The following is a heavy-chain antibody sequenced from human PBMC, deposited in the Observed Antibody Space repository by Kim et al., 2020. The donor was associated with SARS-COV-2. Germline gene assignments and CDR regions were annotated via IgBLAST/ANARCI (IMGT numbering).Heavy chain of an antibody. CDR3: ARGGYSGYDLYWFDP. J-gene: IGHJ5*02. CDR1: GGSISSSSYY. D-gene: IGHD5-12*01. Sequence: SETLSLTYTVSGGSISSSSYYWGWIRQPPGKGLEWIGSIYYSGSTYYNPSLKSRVTISVDTSKNQFSLKLSSVTAADTAVYYCARGGYSGYDLYWFDPWGQGTLVTVSS. V-gene: IGHV4-39*01. CDR2: IYYSGST.